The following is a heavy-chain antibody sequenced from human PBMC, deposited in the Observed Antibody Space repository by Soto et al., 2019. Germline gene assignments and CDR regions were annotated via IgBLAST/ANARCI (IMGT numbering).Heavy chain of an antibody. V-gene: IGHV3-23*01. Sequence: GGSLRLSCAASGFTFSSYAMSWVRQAPGKGLEWVSAISGSGGSTYYADSVKGRFTISRDNSKNTLYLQMNSLRAEDTAVYYCARDQPGYSYGYGLGYWGQGTLVTVSS. J-gene: IGHJ4*02. CDR3: ARDQPGYSYGYGLGY. D-gene: IGHD5-18*01. CDR2: ISGSGGST. CDR1: GFTFSSYA.